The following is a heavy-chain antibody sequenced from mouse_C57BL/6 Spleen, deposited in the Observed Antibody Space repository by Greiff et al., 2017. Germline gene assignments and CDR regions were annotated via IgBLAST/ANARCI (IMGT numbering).Heavy chain of an antibody. CDR1: GYTFTSYW. CDR3: ALITTVVASSFDY. D-gene: IGHD1-1*01. V-gene: IGHV1-55*01. J-gene: IGHJ2*01. Sequence: VQLQQPGAELVKPGASVKMSCKASGYTFTSYWITWVKQRPGQGLEWIGDIYPGSGSTNYNEKFKSKATLTVDTSSSTAYMQLSSLTSEDSAVYYCALITTVVASSFDYWGQGTTFTVSS. CDR2: IYPGSGST.